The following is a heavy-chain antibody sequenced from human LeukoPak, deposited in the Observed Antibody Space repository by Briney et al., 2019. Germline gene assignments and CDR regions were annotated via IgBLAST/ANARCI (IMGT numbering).Heavy chain of an antibody. Sequence: ASVKVSCKTSGYTFTGYYMHWVRQATGQGLEWMGWINPSGGSTSYAQKFQGRVTMTRDMSTSTVYMELSSLRSEDTAVYYCARDRTAWKNAFDIWGQGTMVTVSS. D-gene: IGHD5-18*01. V-gene: IGHV1-46*01. CDR1: GYTFTGYY. CDR2: INPSGGST. CDR3: ARDRTAWKNAFDI. J-gene: IGHJ3*02.